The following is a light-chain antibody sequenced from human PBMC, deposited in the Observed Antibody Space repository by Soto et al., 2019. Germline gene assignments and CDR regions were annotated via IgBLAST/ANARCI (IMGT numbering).Light chain of an antibody. V-gene: IGKV3-20*01. CDR3: QQYGGSPPYN. CDR1: QSVSSSY. CDR2: GPS. J-gene: IGKJ2*01. Sequence: EIVLTQSPVTLSLSPGESATISCRASQSVSSSYLACYQQKHGQAPRLLIYGPSSRATGIPDRFSGSGSGTDFTLTISRLEPEDFAVYYCQQYGGSPPYNFGQGTKLEI.